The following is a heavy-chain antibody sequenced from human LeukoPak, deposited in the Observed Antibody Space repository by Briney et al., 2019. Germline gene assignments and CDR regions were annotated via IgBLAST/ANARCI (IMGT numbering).Heavy chain of an antibody. D-gene: IGHD3-22*01. CDR2: ISYDGSNK. CDR1: GFAFSSHG. V-gene: IGHV3-30*03. Sequence: GGSLRLSCAASGFAFSSHGMHWVRQPPGKGLEWVAVISYDGSNKYYADSVKGRFTISRDNSKNTLYLQMNSLRAEDTAVYYCARWAGGYYDSSGYIAPFFDYWGQGTLVTVSS. J-gene: IGHJ4*02. CDR3: ARWAGGYYDSSGYIAPFFDY.